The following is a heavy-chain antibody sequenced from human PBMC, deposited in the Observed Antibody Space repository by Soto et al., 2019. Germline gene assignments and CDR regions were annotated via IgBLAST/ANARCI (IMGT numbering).Heavy chain of an antibody. D-gene: IGHD6-13*01. Sequence: ASVKVSCTASGYTFTSYGISWVRQATRQGLEWMGWISAYNGNTNYAQKLQGRVTMTTDTSTSTAYMELRSLRSDDTAVYYCAREVWIAAAGTKDYYGMDVWGQGTTVTVSS. CDR1: GYTFTSYG. CDR2: ISAYNGNT. V-gene: IGHV1-18*01. J-gene: IGHJ6*02. CDR3: AREVWIAAAGTKDYYGMDV.